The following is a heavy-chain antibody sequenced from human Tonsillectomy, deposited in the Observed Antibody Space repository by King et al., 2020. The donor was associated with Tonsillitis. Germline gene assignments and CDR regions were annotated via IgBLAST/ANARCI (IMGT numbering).Heavy chain of an antibody. D-gene: IGHD1-14*01. V-gene: IGHV4-61*02. CDR2: IFTSGST. CDR1: GGSISNGSYY. CDR3: ARSKGEPFFDY. J-gene: IGHJ4*02. Sequence: QVQLQESGPGLVKPSQTLSLACTVSGGSISNGSYYWSWIRQPAGKGLEWIGRIFTSGSTNYNPSLKSRVTMSVDTSKNQFSLKLSSVTAADTAVFYCARSKGEPFFDYWGRGTLVTVSS.